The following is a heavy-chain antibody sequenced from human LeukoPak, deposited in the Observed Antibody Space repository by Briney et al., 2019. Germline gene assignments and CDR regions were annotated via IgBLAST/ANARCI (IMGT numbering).Heavy chain of an antibody. V-gene: IGHV3-23*01. CDR2: NSGSGGST. J-gene: IGHJ3*02. D-gene: IGHD3-10*01. CDR3: AKNTYGSGSSLGAFDI. CDR1: GFTFSSYG. Sequence: GGSLRLSCAASGFTFSSYGMIWVRQAPGKGLEWVSANSGSGGSTYYADSVKGRFTISRDNSKNTLYLQMNSLRAEDTAVYYCAKNTYGSGSSLGAFDIWGQGTMVTVSS.